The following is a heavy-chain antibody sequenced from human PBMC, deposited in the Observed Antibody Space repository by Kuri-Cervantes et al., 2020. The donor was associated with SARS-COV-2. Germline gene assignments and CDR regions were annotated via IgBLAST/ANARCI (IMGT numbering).Heavy chain of an antibody. D-gene: IGHD3-16*02. Sequence: ESLKISCAVYGGSFSGYYWSWIRQPPGKGLEWIGEINHSGSTNYNPSLKSRVTISVDTSKNQFSLKLSSVTAADTAVYYCARERGVAGYDYVWGSYRYYYFDYWGQGTLVTVSS. CDR2: INHSGST. CDR3: ARERGVAGYDYVWGSYRYYYFDY. J-gene: IGHJ4*02. CDR1: GGSFSGYY. V-gene: IGHV4-34*01.